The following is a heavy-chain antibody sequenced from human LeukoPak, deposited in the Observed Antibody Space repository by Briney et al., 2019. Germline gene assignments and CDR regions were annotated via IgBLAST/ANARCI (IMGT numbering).Heavy chain of an antibody. D-gene: IGHD2-15*01. CDR2: IYHSGST. CDR1: GGSISSSNW. Sequence: SGTLSLTCAVSGGSISSSNWWCWVRQPPGKGLEWIGSIYHSGSTYYNPSLKSRVTLSVDTSKNQFSLKLSSVTAADTAVYYCAIVVVAATSWFDPWGQGTLVTVSS. V-gene: IGHV4-4*02. CDR3: AIVVVAATSWFDP. J-gene: IGHJ5*02.